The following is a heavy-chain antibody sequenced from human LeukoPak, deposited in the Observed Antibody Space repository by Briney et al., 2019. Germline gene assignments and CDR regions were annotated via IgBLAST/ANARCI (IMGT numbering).Heavy chain of an antibody. V-gene: IGHV3-23*01. Sequence: GGSPRLSCAASGFAFSNYAMSWVRQAPGKGLEWVSTISGRGGSTYYADSVKGRFTISRDDSKNTLYLQMNSLRAEDTAVYYCAKEDAGLLDLVEGMDVWGQGTTVTVSS. CDR2: ISGRGGST. CDR3: AKEDAGLLDLVEGMDV. J-gene: IGHJ6*02. CDR1: GFAFSNYA. D-gene: IGHD3-3*01.